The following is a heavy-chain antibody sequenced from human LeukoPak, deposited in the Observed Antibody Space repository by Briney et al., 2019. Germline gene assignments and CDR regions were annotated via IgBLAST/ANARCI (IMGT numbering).Heavy chain of an antibody. CDR3: AREARGYCSGDTCYRLDY. Sequence: SQTLSLTCTVSGGSISSGDYYWNWIRQPPGKGLEWIGYIYYSGSTYYNPSLKSRVTISVDTSKNQFSLKLNSVTAADTAVYYCAREARGYCSGDTCYRLDYWGQGTLVTVSS. CDR2: IYYSGST. CDR1: GGSISSGDYY. V-gene: IGHV4-30-4*01. J-gene: IGHJ4*02. D-gene: IGHD2-15*01.